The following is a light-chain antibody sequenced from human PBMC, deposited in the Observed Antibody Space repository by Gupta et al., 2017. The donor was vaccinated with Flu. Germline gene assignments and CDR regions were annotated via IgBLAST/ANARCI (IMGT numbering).Light chain of an antibody. J-gene: IGKJ3*01. CDR3: QQRSNGPRLCT. CDR1: QSVSSY. Sequence: EIVLTQSPATLSLSPGERATLSCRASQSVSSYLAWYQQKPGQAPRLLIYDASNRATGIPARFSGSGAGTDFTLTISSREPEDFAVYYCQQRSNGPRLCTFGHGTKVDIK. CDR2: DAS. V-gene: IGKV3-11*01.